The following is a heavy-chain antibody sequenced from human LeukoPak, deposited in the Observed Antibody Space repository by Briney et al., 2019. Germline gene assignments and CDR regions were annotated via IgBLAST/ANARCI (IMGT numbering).Heavy chain of an antibody. D-gene: IGHD3-3*01. CDR3: AKDFLGGVVITPHFDY. V-gene: IGHV3-30*18. J-gene: IGHJ4*02. CDR1: GFTFSSYG. CDR2: ISYDGSNK. Sequence: PGRSLRLFCAASGFTFSSYGMHWVRQAPGKGLEWVAVISYDGSNKYYADSVKGRFTISRDNSKNTLYLQMNSLRAEDTAVYYCAKDFLGGVVITPHFDYWGQGTLVTVSS.